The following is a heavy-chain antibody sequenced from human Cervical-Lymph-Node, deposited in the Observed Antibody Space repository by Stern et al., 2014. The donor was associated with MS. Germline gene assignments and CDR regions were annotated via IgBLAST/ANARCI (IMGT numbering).Heavy chain of an antibody. CDR3: AHRHYSGWFDP. D-gene: IGHD4-11*01. J-gene: IGHJ5*02. CDR2: IYWDDDK. CDR1: GFSLRTSGVA. V-gene: IGHV2-5*02. Sequence: QITLKESGPTLVKPTQTLTLTCTFSGFSLRTSGVAVGWIRQAPGKALEWLALIYWDDDKRYSASLKSRLTITKDTPKNQVVLTMTNMDPVDTATYYCAHRHYSGWFDPWGQGTLVTVSS.